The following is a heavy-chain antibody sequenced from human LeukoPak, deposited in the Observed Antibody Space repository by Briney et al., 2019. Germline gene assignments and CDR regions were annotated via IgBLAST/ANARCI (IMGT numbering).Heavy chain of an antibody. CDR2: IYHSGNS. J-gene: IGHJ4*02. V-gene: IGHV4-4*02. CDR3: ARDVGARLPGY. Sequence: SETLSLTCAVSGGSISSNNWWSWVRQSPGKGLEWIGEIYHSGNSNYNPSLKSRVTISVDKSRNQFSLKLSSVTAADTALYYCARDVGARLPGYWGQGILVTVSS. CDR1: GGSISSNNW. D-gene: IGHD6-6*01.